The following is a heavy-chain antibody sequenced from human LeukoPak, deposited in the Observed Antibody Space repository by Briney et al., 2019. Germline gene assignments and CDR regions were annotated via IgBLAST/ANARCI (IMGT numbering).Heavy chain of an antibody. CDR2: IYYSGST. CDR3: ASSSIAVAGTLNRFDY. D-gene: IGHD6-19*01. CDR1: GGSISIYY. Sequence: PSETLSLTCTVSGGSISIYYWSWIRQPPGKGLEWIGYIYYSGSTNYNPSLKSRVTISVDTSKNQFSLKLSSVTAADTAVYYCASSSIAVAGTLNRFDYWGQGTLVTVSS. V-gene: IGHV4-59*01. J-gene: IGHJ4*02.